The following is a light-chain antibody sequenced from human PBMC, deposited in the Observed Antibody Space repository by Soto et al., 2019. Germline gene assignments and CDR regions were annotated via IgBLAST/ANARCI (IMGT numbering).Light chain of an antibody. CDR1: QSVSSN. Sequence: EIVMTQSPATLSVSPGERATLSCRASQSVSSNLAWSQKKPCQAPRLLIYDASTRTTGIPTGFSGSGPGTACTLTISSLQSEDFGVYYCQQYNNWPPLTFGGGTKVEIK. CDR2: DAS. J-gene: IGKJ4*01. CDR3: QQYNNWPPLT. V-gene: IGKV3-15*01.